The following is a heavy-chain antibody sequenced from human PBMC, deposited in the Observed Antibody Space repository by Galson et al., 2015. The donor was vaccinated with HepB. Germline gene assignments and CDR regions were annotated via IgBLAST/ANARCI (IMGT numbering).Heavy chain of an antibody. Sequence: SVKVSCKASGYTFTGYYMHWVRQAPGQGLEWMGWINPNSGDTKYAQKFQGRVTMTRDTSISTAYMELSRLTSDDTAVYYCAREGVGPTTNYYGMDAWGQGTTVSVSS. J-gene: IGHJ6*02. V-gene: IGHV1-2*02. CDR1: GYTFTGYY. CDR3: AREGVGPTTNYYGMDA. CDR2: INPNSGDT. D-gene: IGHD1-26*01.